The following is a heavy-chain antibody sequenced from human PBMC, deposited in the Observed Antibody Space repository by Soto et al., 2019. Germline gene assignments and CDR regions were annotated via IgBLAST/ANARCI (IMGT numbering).Heavy chain of an antibody. CDR3: ARVYGSGSYYFLGYDY. CDR1: GSTFTSYG. J-gene: IGHJ4*02. V-gene: IGHV1-18*01. D-gene: IGHD3-10*01. CDR2: ISAYNGNT. Sequence: ASVKVSCKASGSTFTSYGITWVRPAPGQGLEWMGWISAYNGNTNYAQKPQGRVTMTTDTSTSTAYMELRSLRCDDTAVYYCARVYGSGSYYFLGYDYWGQGTLVAVSS.